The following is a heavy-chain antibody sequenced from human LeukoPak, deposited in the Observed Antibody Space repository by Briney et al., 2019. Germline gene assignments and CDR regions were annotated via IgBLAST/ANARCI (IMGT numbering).Heavy chain of an antibody. D-gene: IGHD6-6*01. CDR2: IYPGDSNT. J-gene: IGHJ4*02. CDR3: ARGYISSSRGFDY. CDR1: GYSFTSYW. Sequence: GESLKISCKGSGYSFTSYWIAWVRPLPGKGLEWMGIIYPGDSNTRYSPSFQGQVTISADKSISTAYLQWSSLKASDTAIYYCARGYISSSRGFDYWGQGTLVTVSS. V-gene: IGHV5-51*01.